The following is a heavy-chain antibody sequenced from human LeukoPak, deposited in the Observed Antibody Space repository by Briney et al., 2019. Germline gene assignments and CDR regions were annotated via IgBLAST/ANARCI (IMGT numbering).Heavy chain of an antibody. V-gene: IGHV4-39*07. CDR3: ARASGSSWYERRLHAYYYYMDV. D-gene: IGHD6-13*01. CDR2: IDYSGST. J-gene: IGHJ6*03. Sequence: SETLSLTCTVSGGSIISTTYYWGWIRQPPWEGLEWIGSIDYSGSTYYNPSLKSRVIISVDTSKNQFSLNLSSVTAADTAVYSCARASGSSWYERRLHAYYYYMDVWGKGTTVTVSS. CDR1: GGSIISTTYY.